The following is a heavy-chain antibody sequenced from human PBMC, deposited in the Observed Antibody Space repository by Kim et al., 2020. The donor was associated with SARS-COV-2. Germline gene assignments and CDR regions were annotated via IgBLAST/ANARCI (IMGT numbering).Heavy chain of an antibody. CDR1: GGSITSYS. J-gene: IGHJ3*02. Sequence: SETLSLTCSVFGGSITSYSWNWIRQAPGKGLEWIGFISYKGETQQSGSTNNNPSLKSRVTISGDTSKGQLSLRLSSVTAADTAVYYCARRRSSAKDAFDMWGRGTMVPVS. D-gene: IGHD2-2*01. CDR3: ARRRSSAKDAFDM. CDR2: ISYKGETQQSGST. V-gene: IGHV4-59*08.